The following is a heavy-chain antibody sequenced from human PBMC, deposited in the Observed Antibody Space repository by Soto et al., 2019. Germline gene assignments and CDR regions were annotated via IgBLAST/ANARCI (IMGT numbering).Heavy chain of an antibody. Sequence: RGSLRLSCAASGFTFSSYGMHWVRQAPGKGLEWVAVISYDGSNKYYADSVKGRFTISRDNSKNTLYLQMNSLRVEDTAVYYCAKVSSGYYSYLWRKGTLVTVSS. D-gene: IGHD3-22*01. V-gene: IGHV3-30*18. J-gene: IGHJ5*02. CDR2: ISYDGSNK. CDR3: AKVSSGYYSYL. CDR1: GFTFSSYG.